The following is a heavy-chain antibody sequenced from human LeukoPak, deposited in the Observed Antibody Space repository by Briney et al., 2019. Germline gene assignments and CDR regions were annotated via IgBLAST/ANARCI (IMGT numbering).Heavy chain of an antibody. V-gene: IGHV3-23*01. CDR1: GFTFSYYA. CDR3: AKDQVGGVVAASHSSYVDTAMVILDAFDI. Sequence: GRSLRLSCAASGFTFSYYAMTWVRQAPGKGLEWVSGISGSAGSTYNADSVKGRFTISRDNSKNTLYLQMNSLRAEDTAVYYCAKDQVGGVVAASHSSYVDTAMVILDAFDIWGQGTMVTVSS. D-gene: IGHD5-18*01. CDR2: ISGSAGST. J-gene: IGHJ3*02.